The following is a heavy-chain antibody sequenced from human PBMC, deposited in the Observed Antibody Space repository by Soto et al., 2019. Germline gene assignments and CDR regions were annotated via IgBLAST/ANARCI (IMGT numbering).Heavy chain of an antibody. D-gene: IGHD5-12*01. CDR1: GGTFSSYA. V-gene: IGHV1-69*13. J-gene: IGHJ4*02. Sequence: GASVKVSCKASGGTFSSYAISWVRQAPGQGLEWMGGIIPIFGTANYAQKFQDRVTITADESTSTAYMELSSLRSEDTAVYYCARGPQEMATIDYFDYWGQGTLVTVSS. CDR2: IIPIFGTA. CDR3: ARGPQEMATIDYFDY.